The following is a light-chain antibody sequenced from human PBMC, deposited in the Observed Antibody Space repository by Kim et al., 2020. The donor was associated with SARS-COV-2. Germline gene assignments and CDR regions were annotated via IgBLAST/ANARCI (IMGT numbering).Light chain of an antibody. V-gene: IGKV1-16*01. CDR1: QDIKNY. CDR3: QHYSNYPLT. Sequence: DIQMTQSPSSLSASIGDKITITCRASQDIKNYLGWFQQKPGKAPKSLIYGASSLQSGVPSRFSGSGSGRDFTLTISSLQPEDFGTYYCQHYSNYPLTFGGGTKVDIK. CDR2: GAS. J-gene: IGKJ4*01.